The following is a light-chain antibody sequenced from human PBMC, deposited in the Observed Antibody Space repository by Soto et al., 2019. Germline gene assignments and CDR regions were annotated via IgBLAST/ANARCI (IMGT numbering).Light chain of an antibody. CDR3: GADHGSGSNFVYV. Sequence: QLVLTQPPSASASLGASVTLTCTLSSGYSNYKVDWYQQRPGKGPRFVMRVGTGGIVGSKGDGIPDRFSVLGSGLNRYLTIKNIQEEDESDDHCGADHGSGSNFVYVFGTGTKLTVL. J-gene: IGLJ1*01. V-gene: IGLV9-49*01. CDR1: SGYSNYK. CDR2: VGTGGIVG.